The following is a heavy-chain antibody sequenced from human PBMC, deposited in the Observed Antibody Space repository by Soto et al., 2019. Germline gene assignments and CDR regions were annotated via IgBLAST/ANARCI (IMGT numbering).Heavy chain of an antibody. V-gene: IGHV1-58*02. CDR3: AAVQNSYGSGSYDYYYYGMND. CDR1: GFTFTSSA. Sequence: QMQLVQSGPEVKKPGTSVKVSCKASGFTFTSSAMQWVRQARGQRHEWIGWIVVGSGNTNYAQKFQERGTITRDMSKGIAYMELSSLISEDAAVNYCAAVQNSYGSGSYDYYYYGMNDWGQGTTVTVSS. J-gene: IGHJ6*02. D-gene: IGHD3-10*01. CDR2: IVVGSGNT.